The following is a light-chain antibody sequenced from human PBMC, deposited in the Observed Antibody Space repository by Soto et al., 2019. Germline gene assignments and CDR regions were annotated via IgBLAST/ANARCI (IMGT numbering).Light chain of an antibody. Sequence: DIQMTQSPSSLSASVGDRVTLTCRASQSIRSYLNWYQQKPGKAPKLQIYAASSLQSGVRSRFSGSGTGTDFTLTISSLQPEDFATYYCQQSYSTPWTFGQGTKVDIK. J-gene: IGKJ1*01. CDR3: QQSYSTPWT. CDR1: QSIRSY. V-gene: IGKV1-39*01. CDR2: AAS.